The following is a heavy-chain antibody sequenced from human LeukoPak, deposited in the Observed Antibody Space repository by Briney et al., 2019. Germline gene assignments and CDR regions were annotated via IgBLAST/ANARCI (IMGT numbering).Heavy chain of an antibody. J-gene: IGHJ4*02. CDR1: DSSISSTSY. V-gene: IGHV4-38-2*01. CDR2: IYHSGGT. D-gene: IGHD3-22*01. Sequence: SETLSLTCAVSDSSISSTSYWGWIRQPPGRGLEGIGSIYHSGGTVYNPSLKSRVTISVDTSKKQFSLKLTSVTAADTAVYYCARNDSSGYFDYWGQGTLVTVSS. CDR3: ARNDSSGYFDY.